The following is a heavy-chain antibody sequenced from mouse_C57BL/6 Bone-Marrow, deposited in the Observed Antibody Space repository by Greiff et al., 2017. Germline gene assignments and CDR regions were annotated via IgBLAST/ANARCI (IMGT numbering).Heavy chain of an antibody. J-gene: IGHJ3*01. Sequence: EVQLQESGAELVRPGASVKLSCTASGFNIKDDYMHWVKQRPEQGLEWIGWIYPENGDTEYASKFQGKATITADTSSNTAYLQLSSLTSEDTAVYYWTTRDSLFAYWGQGTLVTVSA. CDR1: GFNIKDDY. D-gene: IGHD6-1*01. CDR2: IYPENGDT. V-gene: IGHV14-4*01. CDR3: TTRDSLFAY.